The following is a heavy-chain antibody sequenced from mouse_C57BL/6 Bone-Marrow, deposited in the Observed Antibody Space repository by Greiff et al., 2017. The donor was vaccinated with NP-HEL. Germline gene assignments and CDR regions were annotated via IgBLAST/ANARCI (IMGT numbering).Heavy chain of an antibody. Sequence: DVKLVESGGGLVQPGGSLKLSCAASGFTFSDYYMYWVRQTPEKRLEWVAYISNGGGSTYYPDTVKGRFTISRDNAKNTLYLQMSRLKSEDTAMYYCARDGYYNSWFAYWGQGTLVTVSA. CDR2: ISNGGGST. CDR1: GFTFSDYY. CDR3: ARDGYYNSWFAY. V-gene: IGHV5-12*01. D-gene: IGHD2-3*01. J-gene: IGHJ3*01.